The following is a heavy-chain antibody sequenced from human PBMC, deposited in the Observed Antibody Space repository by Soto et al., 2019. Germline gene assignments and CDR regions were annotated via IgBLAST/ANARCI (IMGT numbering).Heavy chain of an antibody. V-gene: IGHV1-18*04. CDR3: VRQYYDFWTDYPDFDY. Sequence: ASVKVSCKASGYTFNKYDITWVRQAPGQGLEWLGLISPNSGRPSYAQKFEGSVTMTTDTSTTTAYLELRSLRSDDTAVYYCVRQYYDFWTDYPDFDYWGQGTLVTVSS. J-gene: IGHJ4*02. CDR1: GYTFNKYD. CDR2: ISPNSGRP. D-gene: IGHD3-3*01.